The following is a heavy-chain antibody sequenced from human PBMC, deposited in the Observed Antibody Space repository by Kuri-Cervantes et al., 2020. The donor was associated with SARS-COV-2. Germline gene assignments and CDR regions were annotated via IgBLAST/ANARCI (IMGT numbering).Heavy chain of an antibody. J-gene: IGHJ4*02. V-gene: IGHV1-2*04. D-gene: IGHD3-22*01. CDR3: ARDRDYYDSGGY. CDR1: GYTFTGYY. CDR2: INPNSGGT. Sequence: ASVKVSCKAPGYTFTGYYMHWVRQAPGQGLEWMGWINPNSGGTNYAQKFQGWVTMTRDTSISTVYMELSRLRSDDTAVYYCARDRDYYDSGGYWGQGTLVTVSS.